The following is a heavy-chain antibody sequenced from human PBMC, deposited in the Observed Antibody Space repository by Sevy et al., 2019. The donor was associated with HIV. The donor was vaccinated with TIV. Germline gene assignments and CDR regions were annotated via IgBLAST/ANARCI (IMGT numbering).Heavy chain of an antibody. Sequence: GGSLRLSCAASEFTVSSRYMSWVRQAPGKGLEWVSILYSRGSTYYAASVKGRVAVSRDNSKNTLYLQMNSLRAEDTAVYYCARAGTGSYRAYFDYWGHGTLVTVSS. CDR3: ARAGTGSYRAYFDY. CDR1: EFTVSSRY. J-gene: IGHJ4*01. V-gene: IGHV3-53*01. D-gene: IGHD1-26*01. CDR2: LYSRGST.